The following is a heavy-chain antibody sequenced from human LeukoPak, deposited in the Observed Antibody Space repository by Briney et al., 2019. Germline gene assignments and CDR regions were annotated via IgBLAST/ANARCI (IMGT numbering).Heavy chain of an antibody. V-gene: IGHV4-4*02. D-gene: IGHD6-13*01. J-gene: IGHJ4*02. CDR2: IYHSGST. CDR3: ARHLADSSSWYSFDY. Sequence: SETLSLTCTVSGGSISSSNWWSWVRQPPGKGQEWIGEIYHSGSTNYNPSLKSRVTISVDKSKNQFSLKLSSVTAADTAVYYCARHLADSSSWYSFDYWGQGTLVTVSS. CDR1: GGSISSSNW.